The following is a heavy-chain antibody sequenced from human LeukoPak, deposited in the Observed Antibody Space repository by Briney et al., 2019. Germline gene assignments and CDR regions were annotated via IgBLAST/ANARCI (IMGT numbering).Heavy chain of an antibody. CDR1: GFAFSDYG. J-gene: IGHJ4*02. V-gene: IGHV3-30*18. Sequence: PGRSLRLSCAAAGFAFSDYGMQWVRQAPGKGLEWVAVISFDGSHKYYADSVKGRFTISRDNSKNTLYLQMNSLRAEDTAVYYCAKETIVRGVMDYWGQGTLVTVS. CDR2: ISFDGSHK. D-gene: IGHD3-10*01. CDR3: AKETIVRGVMDY.